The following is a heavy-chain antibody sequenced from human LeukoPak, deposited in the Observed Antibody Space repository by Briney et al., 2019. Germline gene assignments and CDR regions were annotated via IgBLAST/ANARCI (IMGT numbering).Heavy chain of an antibody. CDR2: IRYDGSNK. D-gene: IGHD2-2*01. CDR3: AKGVACSSTSCSAFDY. J-gene: IGHJ4*02. Sequence: GGSLRLSCAASGFTFSSYGMHWVRRAPGKGLEWVAFIRYDGSNKYYADSVKGRFTISRDNSKNTLYLQMNSLRAEDTAVYYCAKGVACSSTSCSAFDYWGQGTLITVSS. V-gene: IGHV3-30*02. CDR1: GFTFSSYG.